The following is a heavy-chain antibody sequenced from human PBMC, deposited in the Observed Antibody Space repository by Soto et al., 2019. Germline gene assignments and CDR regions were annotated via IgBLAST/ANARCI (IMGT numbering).Heavy chain of an antibody. V-gene: IGHV4-59*01. J-gene: IGHJ5*02. D-gene: IGHD5-18*01. CDR3: AREDRAHDLPFDP. CDR1: RGSISSYY. Sequence: SETLSLTCSVSRGSISSYYWSWVRQPPGKGLEWIGFIHRTGSTNYNPSLKSRAAISIDTSKNQFSLKLNSVTAADTAVYYCAREDRAHDLPFDPWGQGILVTVSS. CDR2: IHRTGST.